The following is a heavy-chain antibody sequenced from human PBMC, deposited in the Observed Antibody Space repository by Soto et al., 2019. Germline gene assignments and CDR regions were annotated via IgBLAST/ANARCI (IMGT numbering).Heavy chain of an antibody. CDR3: ARDVTANNWFDP. CDR1: GFTFSSYS. V-gene: IGHV3-48*02. J-gene: IGHJ5*02. Sequence: VQLVESGGGLVQPGGSLRLSCAASGFTFSSYSMNWVRQAPGKGLEWVSYISSSGSTIYYPDSVKGRFTISRDNAKNLLYLQMNSLRDEDTAVYYCARDVTANNWFDPWGQGTLVTVSS. D-gene: IGHD4-4*01. CDR2: ISSSGSTI.